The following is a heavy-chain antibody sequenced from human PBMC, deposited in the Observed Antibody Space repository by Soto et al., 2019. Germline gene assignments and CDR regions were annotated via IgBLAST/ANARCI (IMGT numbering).Heavy chain of an antibody. Sequence: SETLSLTCTVSGGSISSSSYYWGWIRQPPGKGLEWIGSIYYSGSTYYNPSLKSRVTISVDTSKNQFSLKLSSVTAADTAVYYCARAWVTTYQYYFDYWGQGTLVTVSS. V-gene: IGHV4-39*01. J-gene: IGHJ4*02. CDR3: ARAWVTTYQYYFDY. CDR2: IYYSGST. CDR1: GGSISSSSYY. D-gene: IGHD4-17*01.